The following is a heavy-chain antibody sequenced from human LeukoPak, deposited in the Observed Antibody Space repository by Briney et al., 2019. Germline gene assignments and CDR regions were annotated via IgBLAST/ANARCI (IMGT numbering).Heavy chain of an antibody. J-gene: IGHJ4*02. V-gene: IGHV3-23*01. CDR2: ISGSGATT. CDR3: AHGTVYQLDY. Sequence: PGGSLRLSCAASGFTFSSCAMNWVRQAPGKGLEWVSGISGSGATTYYADSVKGRFTISSDNSKSTLYLQMNSLRAEDTAVYYCAHGTVYQLDYWGQGTLVTVSS. CDR1: GFTFSSCA. D-gene: IGHD2-2*01.